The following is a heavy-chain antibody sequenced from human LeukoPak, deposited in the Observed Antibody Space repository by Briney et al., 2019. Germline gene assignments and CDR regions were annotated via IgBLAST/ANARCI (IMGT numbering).Heavy chain of an antibody. V-gene: IGHV4-4*08. CDR3: ARESKMGAIVAGAFDI. CDR2: IYHSGST. Sequence: SETLSLTCTVSGVSMNTYYWSWIRQTPGKGLECIGYIYHSGSTYYNPSLKSRVTISLDTSKNQFSLKLSSVTAADTAVYYCARESKMGAIVAGAFDIWGQGTVVTVSS. CDR1: GVSMNTYY. J-gene: IGHJ3*02. D-gene: IGHD1-26*01.